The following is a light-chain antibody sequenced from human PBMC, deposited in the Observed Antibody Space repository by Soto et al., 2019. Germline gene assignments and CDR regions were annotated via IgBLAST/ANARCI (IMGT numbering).Light chain of an antibody. J-gene: IGKJ1*01. CDR3: QHYNKAPWT. CDR1: QGIYTY. V-gene: IGKV1-27*01. Sequence: IQMTQSPSSLSASVGDRVTITCRASQGIYTYLAWYQHRPGKAPELLIYGASTLQAGLPSRFSGGGSGTHFLLTISSLQPEDVATYYCQHYNKAPWTFGQGTNV. CDR2: GAS.